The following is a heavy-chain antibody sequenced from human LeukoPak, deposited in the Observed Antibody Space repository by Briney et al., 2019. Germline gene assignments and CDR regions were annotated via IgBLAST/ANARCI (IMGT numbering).Heavy chain of an antibody. D-gene: IGHD2/OR15-2a*01. CDR2: IKEDGSEK. Sequence: GGSLRLSCAASGFTFSNYWMTWVRQAPGKGLEWVANIKEDGSEKNCVDSVKGRFTISRDNAKKSLYLQMNSLRAEDTAVYYYVRGGFQLDYWGQGTLVTVSS. J-gene: IGHJ4*02. CDR1: GFTFSNYW. CDR3: VRGGFQLDY. V-gene: IGHV3-7*04.